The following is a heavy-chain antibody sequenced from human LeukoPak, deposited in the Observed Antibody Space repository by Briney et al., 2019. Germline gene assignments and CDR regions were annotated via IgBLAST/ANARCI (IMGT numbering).Heavy chain of an antibody. Sequence: ASVKVSCTASGYSFTSYAINWVRQAPGQGLEWMGWSSAYNGNTEFAQKVQGRVTMTTDASTSTAYMELESLTSDDTAVYYCARDPLRSSWSTYNNAMDVWGQGTSVTVSS. CDR3: ARDPLRSSWSTYNNAMDV. D-gene: IGHD6-13*01. J-gene: IGHJ6*02. CDR2: SSAYNGNT. CDR1: GYSFTSYA. V-gene: IGHV1-18*04.